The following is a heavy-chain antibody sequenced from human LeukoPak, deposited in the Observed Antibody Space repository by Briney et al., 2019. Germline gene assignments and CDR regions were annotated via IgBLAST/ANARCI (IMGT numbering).Heavy chain of an antibody. D-gene: IGHD3-16*01. Sequence: PSETLSLTCTVSGGSMTDYYWTWIRQPPGEGLEWIGYIYSSGSTNYNPSLKSRVAMSVDTSRNQFSLKLRSVTTADTAVYYCARVRMAIRPIGGIFDYWGQGTLVTVSS. CDR2: IYSSGST. CDR3: ARVRMAIRPIGGIFDY. CDR1: GGSMTDYY. V-gene: IGHV4-59*01. J-gene: IGHJ4*02.